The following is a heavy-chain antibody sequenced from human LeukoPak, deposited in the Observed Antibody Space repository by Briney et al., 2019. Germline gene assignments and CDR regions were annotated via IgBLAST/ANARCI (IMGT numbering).Heavy chain of an antibody. D-gene: IGHD4-23*01. CDR3: TTDILPMVETNY. CDR2: IKSKTDGGTT. V-gene: IGHV3-15*07. J-gene: IGHJ4*02. CDR1: GFTFSNAW. Sequence: PGRSLRLSCAASGFTFSNAWMNWVRQAPGKGLEWVGRIKSKTDGGTTDYAAPVKGRFTISRDDSKNTLYLQMNSLKTEDTAVYYCTTDILPMVETNYWGQGTLVTVSS.